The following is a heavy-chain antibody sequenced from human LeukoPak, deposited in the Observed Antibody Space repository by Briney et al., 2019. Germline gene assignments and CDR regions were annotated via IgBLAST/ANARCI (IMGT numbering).Heavy chain of an antibody. Sequence: GASVKVSCKASGYTFTSYYMHWVRQAPGQGLEWMGWISAYNGNTNYAQKLQGRVTMTTDTSTSTAYMDPRSLRSDDTAVYYCARTDFWSGYIDYWGQGTLVTVSS. D-gene: IGHD3-3*01. V-gene: IGHV1-18*04. CDR3: ARTDFWSGYIDY. J-gene: IGHJ4*02. CDR2: ISAYNGNT. CDR1: GYTFTSYY.